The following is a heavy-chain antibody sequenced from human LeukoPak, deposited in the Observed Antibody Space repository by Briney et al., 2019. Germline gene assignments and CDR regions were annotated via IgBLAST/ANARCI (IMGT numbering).Heavy chain of an antibody. Sequence: PSETLSLTCTVSGDSISSYYWSWIRQPPGKGLEWIGYIYYSGSTNYNPSLKSRVTISVDTSKNQFSLKLSSVTAADTAVYYCARDDGYYYYMDVWGKGTTVTISS. CDR3: ARDDGYYYYMDV. D-gene: IGHD5-24*01. CDR2: IYYSGST. CDR1: GDSISSYY. V-gene: IGHV4-59*01. J-gene: IGHJ6*03.